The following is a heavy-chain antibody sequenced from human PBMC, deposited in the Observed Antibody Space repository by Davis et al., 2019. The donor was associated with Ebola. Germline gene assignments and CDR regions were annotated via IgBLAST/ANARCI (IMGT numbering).Heavy chain of an antibody. CDR1: GGFISSDY. D-gene: IGHD3-22*01. CDR3: ARLRDSSGYSINYFDY. J-gene: IGHJ4*02. CDR2: IQHSGNT. Sequence: MPSETLSLTCTVSGGFISSDYWSWIRQPPGRGPEWIGYIQHSGNTHYNPSLASRITISIHTSKNEFSLKLTSVTAADTAVYYCARLRDSSGYSINYFDYWGQGTLVTVSS. V-gene: IGHV4-59*01.